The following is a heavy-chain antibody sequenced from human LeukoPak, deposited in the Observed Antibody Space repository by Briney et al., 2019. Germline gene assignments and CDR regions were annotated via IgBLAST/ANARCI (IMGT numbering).Heavy chain of an antibody. V-gene: IGHV3-15*01. D-gene: IGHD3-3*01. Sequence: GGALRLSCAPSRFSVSHALLSGVPPAPPKGREWVGRIKSKTDGGPTDYAAPVKGRFTISRDDSKHTLYLQINSLKTEDRAVYYCTTEKGLTMFGVVDYWGQGTLVTVSS. CDR2: IKSKTDGGPT. J-gene: IGHJ4*02. CDR1: RFSVSHAL. CDR3: TTEKGLTMFGVVDY.